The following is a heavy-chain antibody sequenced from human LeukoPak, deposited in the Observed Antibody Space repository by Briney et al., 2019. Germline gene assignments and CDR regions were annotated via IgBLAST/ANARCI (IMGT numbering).Heavy chain of an antibody. CDR3: ARDKLGSGYSSDFDC. D-gene: IGHD6-19*01. Sequence: GGSLRLSCAASGFSVSSNYMNWVRQAPGKGLEWVSAIYTGGTTYYADSVKGRFTISRDNSKNTLYLQLNSPRAEDTAVYYCARDKLGSGYSSDFDCWGQGTLVTVSS. CDR2: IYTGGTT. CDR1: GFSVSSNY. V-gene: IGHV3-66*02. J-gene: IGHJ4*02.